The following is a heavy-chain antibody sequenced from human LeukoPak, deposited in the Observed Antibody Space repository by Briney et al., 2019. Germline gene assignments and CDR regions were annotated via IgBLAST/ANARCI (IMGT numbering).Heavy chain of an antibody. J-gene: IGHJ3*02. CDR3: AREREAAFDI. CDR1: GFSLSSYD. Sequence: PGGSLRLSCAASGFSLSSYDMHWVRQATGRGLEWVSVIDTAGDTYYPGSVKGRFTISRENAKNSLYLQIDSLRVGDTAVYYCAREREAAFDIWGQGTMVTVSS. V-gene: IGHV3-13*01. D-gene: IGHD5-24*01. CDR2: IDTAGDT.